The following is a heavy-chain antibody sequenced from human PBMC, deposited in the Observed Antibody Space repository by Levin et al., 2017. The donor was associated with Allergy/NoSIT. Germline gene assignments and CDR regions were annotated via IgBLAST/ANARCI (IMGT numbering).Heavy chain of an antibody. CDR1: GFTFSTYG. CDR2: ISYDGSNE. Sequence: GGSLRLSCAASGFTFSTYGMHWVRQAPGKGLEWVAAISYDGSNEFYAASVKGRFTISRDNYKNTLYLQMNSLRVEDTAVYYCAKAVTVTTRRWFDPWGQGTLVTVSS. D-gene: IGHD4-17*01. V-gene: IGHV3-30*18. CDR3: AKAVTVTTRRWFDP. J-gene: IGHJ5*02.